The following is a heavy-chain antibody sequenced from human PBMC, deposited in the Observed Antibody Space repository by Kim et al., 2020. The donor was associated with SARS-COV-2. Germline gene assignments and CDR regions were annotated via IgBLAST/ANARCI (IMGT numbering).Heavy chain of an antibody. J-gene: IGHJ6*02. V-gene: IGHV1-18*01. CDR2: ISAYNGNT. CDR1: GYTFTSYG. Sequence: ASVKVSCKASGYTFTSYGISWVRQAPGQGLEWMGWISAYNGNTNYAQKLQGRVTMTTDTSTSTAYMELRSLRSDDTAVYYCARVISGIVVVPAAMIDPLYYYGMDVWGQGTTVTVSS. CDR3: ARVISGIVVVPAAMIDPLYYYGMDV. D-gene: IGHD2-2*01.